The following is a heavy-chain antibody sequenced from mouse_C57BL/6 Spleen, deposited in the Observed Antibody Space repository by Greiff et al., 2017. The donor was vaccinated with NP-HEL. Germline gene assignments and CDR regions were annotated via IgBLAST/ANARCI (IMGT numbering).Heavy chain of an antibody. Sequence: VQLQQPGAELVRPGSSVKLSCKASGYTFTSYWMHWVKQRPIQGLDWIGNIDTSDSETHYNQKFKDKATLTVDKSSSTAYMQLTSLTAEYSAVYYVARGTAQGPFAYWGQGTLVTVSA. CDR1: GYTFTSYW. CDR2: IDTSDSET. J-gene: IGHJ3*01. D-gene: IGHD3-2*02. CDR3: ARGTAQGPFAY. V-gene: IGHV1-52*01.